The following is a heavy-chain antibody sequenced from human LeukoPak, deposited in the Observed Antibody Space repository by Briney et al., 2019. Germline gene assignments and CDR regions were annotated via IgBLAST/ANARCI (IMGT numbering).Heavy chain of an antibody. CDR1: GFTVSSTY. D-gene: IGHD3-9*01. J-gene: IGHJ4*02. CDR3: ARRLLTGYYEF. Sequence: GGSLRLSCAASGFTVSSTYMSWVRQAPGKGLEWVSVFYSGDTTYYANSVKGRFTISRDSSKNMLYLQMNSLRAEDTAVYYCARRLLTGYYEFWGQGTLVTVSS. V-gene: IGHV3-66*01. CDR2: FYSGDTT.